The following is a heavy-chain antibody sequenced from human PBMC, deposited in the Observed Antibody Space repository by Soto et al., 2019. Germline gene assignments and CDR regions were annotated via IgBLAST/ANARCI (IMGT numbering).Heavy chain of an antibody. CDR2: ISYDGSNK. Sequence: GGSLRLSCASSGFTFSSYAMHLVRQAPGKGLEWVAVISYDGSNKYYADSVKGRFTISRDNSKNTLYLQMNSLRAEDTAVYYCARDRFGEFNFDYWGQGTLVTVSS. CDR1: GFTFSSYA. D-gene: IGHD3-10*01. V-gene: IGHV3-30-3*01. J-gene: IGHJ4*02. CDR3: ARDRFGEFNFDY.